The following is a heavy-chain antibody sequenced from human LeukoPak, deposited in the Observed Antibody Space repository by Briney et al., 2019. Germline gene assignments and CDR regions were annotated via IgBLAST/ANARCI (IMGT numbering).Heavy chain of an antibody. V-gene: IGHV3-23*01. CDR2: MSGSGYYT. Sequence: GGSLRLSCAASGFTFRNFVMTWVRQAPGKGLEWVSAMSGSGYYTYYVESVKGRFTISRDNSKNTLYLHMNSLRADDTAVYYCAKMEGQRLYDYCMDVWGRGTTVTVSS. CDR3: AKMEGQRLYDYCMDV. J-gene: IGHJ6*03. CDR1: GFTFRNFV. D-gene: IGHD3-3*01.